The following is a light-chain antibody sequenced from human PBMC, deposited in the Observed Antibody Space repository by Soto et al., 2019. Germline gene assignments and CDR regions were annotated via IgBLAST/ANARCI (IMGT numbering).Light chain of an antibody. Sequence: EIVMTQSPATLSVSPGERATLSCRASQSISSELAWYQQKPGQPPRLLIYSASTRATGVPARFTGSGSGSEFTLTISGLQSEDVAVYYCQQGHNWPLTFGQGTRLEI. V-gene: IGKV3-15*01. CDR2: SAS. J-gene: IGKJ2*01. CDR3: QQGHNWPLT. CDR1: QSISSE.